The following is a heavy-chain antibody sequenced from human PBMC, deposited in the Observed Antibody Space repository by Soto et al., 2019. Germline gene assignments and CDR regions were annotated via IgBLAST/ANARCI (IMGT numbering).Heavy chain of an antibody. J-gene: IGHJ3*02. Sequence: SETLSLTCTVSGGSISSGGYYWSWIRQHPGKGLEWIGYIYYSGSTYYNPSLKSRVTISVDTSKNQFSLKLSSVTAADTAVYYCASLAYCGGDCYSNAFDIWGQGAMVTVSS. CDR3: ASLAYCGGDCYSNAFDI. CDR1: GGSISSGGYY. D-gene: IGHD2-21*02. V-gene: IGHV4-31*03. CDR2: IYYSGST.